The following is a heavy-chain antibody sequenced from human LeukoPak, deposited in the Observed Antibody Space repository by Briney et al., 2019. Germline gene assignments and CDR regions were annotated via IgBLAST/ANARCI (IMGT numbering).Heavy chain of an antibody. V-gene: IGHV4-34*01. CDR3: ARGGRSSSSGRVAFDV. D-gene: IGHD6-13*01. Sequence: SETLSLTCAVYGGSFSGYYWSWIRQPPGKGLEWIGEINHSGSTNYNPSLKSRVTISVDTSKNQFSLKLSSVTAADTALYYCARGGRSSSSGRVAFDVWGQGTMVAVSS. CDR1: GGSFSGYY. J-gene: IGHJ3*01. CDR2: INHSGST.